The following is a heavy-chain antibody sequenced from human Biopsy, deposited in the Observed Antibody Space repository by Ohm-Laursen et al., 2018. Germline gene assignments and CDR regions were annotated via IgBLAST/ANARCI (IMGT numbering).Heavy chain of an antibody. J-gene: IGHJ4*02. CDR3: ARMPHFDY. CDR2: LSFNGGT. Sequence: SDTLSLTCIVSGGSISGYHWSWIRKPPGKGLEWLGYLSFNGGTTSNPSLNGRATMSPDPSKNQFSLRLIYVTAADTAVYYCARMPHFDYWGQEILVTVSS. D-gene: IGHD2-2*01. V-gene: IGHV4-59*07. CDR1: GGSISGYH.